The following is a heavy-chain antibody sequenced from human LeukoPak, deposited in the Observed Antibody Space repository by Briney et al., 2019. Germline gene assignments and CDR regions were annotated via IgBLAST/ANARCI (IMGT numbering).Heavy chain of an antibody. D-gene: IGHD6-19*01. CDR2: ISAYNSNT. CDR1: GYSFTSYG. J-gene: IGHJ4*02. CDR3: ARDRGIAVAGTGY. V-gene: IGHV1-18*01. Sequence: GASVKVSCKASGYSFTSYGISWVRQAPGQGLEWMGWISAYNSNTNYAQKLQGRVIMTTDTSTSTAYMELRNLRSDDTAVYYCARDRGIAVAGTGYWGQGALVTVSS.